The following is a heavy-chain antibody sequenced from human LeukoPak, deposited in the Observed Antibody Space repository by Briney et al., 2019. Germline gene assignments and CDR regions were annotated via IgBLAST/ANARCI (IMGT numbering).Heavy chain of an antibody. D-gene: IGHD3-16*02. CDR3: AKPIPTYYDYVWGSYRPFDY. V-gene: IGHV3-23*01. J-gene: IGHJ4*02. Sequence: PGGSLRLSCAASGFTFSSYAMSWVRQAPGKGLEWVSAISGSGGSTYYADSVKGRFTISRDNSKNTLYLQMNSLRAEDTAVYYCAKPIPTYYDYVWGSYRPFDYWGQGTLVTVSS. CDR2: ISGSGGST. CDR1: GFTFSSYA.